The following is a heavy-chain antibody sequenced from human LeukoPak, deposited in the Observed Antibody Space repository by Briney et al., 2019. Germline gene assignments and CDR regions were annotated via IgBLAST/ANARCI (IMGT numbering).Heavy chain of an antibody. D-gene: IGHD6-19*01. CDR2: ISSRNSYI. J-gene: IGHJ4*02. V-gene: IGHV3-21*01. CDR1: GFTFSTYA. CDR3: ARGGGVSSGWILDY. Sequence: GGSLRLSCTTSGFTFSTYAMNWVRQAPGKGLEWVSSISSRNSYIYYADSLKGRFTISRDNAENSLYLQMNSLRAEDTAVYYCARGGGVSSGWILDYWGQGALVTVSS.